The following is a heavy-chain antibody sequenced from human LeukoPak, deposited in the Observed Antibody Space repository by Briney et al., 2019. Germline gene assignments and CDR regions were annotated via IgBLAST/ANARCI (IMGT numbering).Heavy chain of an antibody. CDR2: IYHNGST. Sequence: PSQTLSLTCAVSGGSISSGGYSWSWIRQPPGKGLEWIGYIYHNGSTYYNPSLKSRVTISVDRSKNQFSLKLSSVTAADTAVYYCARGRPESFDPWGQGTLVTVPS. CDR1: GGSISSGGYS. D-gene: IGHD1-14*01. J-gene: IGHJ5*02. CDR3: ARGRPESFDP. V-gene: IGHV4-30-2*01.